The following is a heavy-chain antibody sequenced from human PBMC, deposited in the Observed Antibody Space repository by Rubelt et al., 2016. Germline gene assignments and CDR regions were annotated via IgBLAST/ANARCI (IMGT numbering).Heavy chain of an antibody. Sequence: QVQLQQGGAGLLKPSETLSLICAVYGGSFSGYYWSWIRQPPGKGLEWLGEITLGGSSNYNPSLKTRVTISVDTSKNQFSLTGNSVTGEDRGIYDGARVGPKGMPQRPVDYWGQGSLVIGSS. V-gene: IGHV4-34*02. CDR1: GGSFSGYY. CDR2: ITLGGSS. CDR3: ARVGPKGMPQRPVDY. D-gene: IGHD6-25*01. J-gene: IGHJ4*02.